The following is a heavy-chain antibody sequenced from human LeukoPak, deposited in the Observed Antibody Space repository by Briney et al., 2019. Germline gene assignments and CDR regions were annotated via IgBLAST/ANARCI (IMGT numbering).Heavy chain of an antibody. CDR3: ARGGNYYDSSPLDC. D-gene: IGHD3-22*01. CDR1: GGSISSYY. V-gene: IGHV4-59*01. J-gene: IGHJ4*02. CDR2: IYYSGGT. Sequence: SETLSLTCTVSGGSISSYYWSWIRQPPGKGLEWIGYIYYSGGTNYTPSLKSRVTISVDTSKNQFSLKLSSVTAADTAVYYCARGGNYYDSSPLDCWGQGTLVTVSS.